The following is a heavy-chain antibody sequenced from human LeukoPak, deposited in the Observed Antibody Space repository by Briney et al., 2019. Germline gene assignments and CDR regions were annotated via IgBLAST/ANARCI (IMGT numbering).Heavy chain of an antibody. CDR2: IWSDGRNR. J-gene: IGHJ4*02. D-gene: IGHD2/OR15-2a*01. CDR1: GFTFSNYD. CDR3: RDPFDY. V-gene: IGHV3-30*02. Sequence: GGSLRLSCAALGFTFSNYDMHWVRQAPGKGLEWVAFIWSDGRNRYYVDSVKGRFTISRDNSKNTLYLQMNSLRVEDTAVYYCRDPFDYWGQGTLVTVSS.